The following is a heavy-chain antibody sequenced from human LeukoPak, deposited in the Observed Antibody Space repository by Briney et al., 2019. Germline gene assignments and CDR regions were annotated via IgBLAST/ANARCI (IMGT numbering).Heavy chain of an antibody. Sequence: ASVKVSRKASGYTFTSYGISWVRQAPGQGLEWMGWISAYNGNTNYAQKLQGRVTMTTDTSTSTAYMELRSLRSDDTAVYYCARYASSGYYPPYGMDVWGQGTTVTVSS. CDR3: ARYASSGYYPPYGMDV. CDR2: ISAYNGNT. CDR1: GYTFTSYG. D-gene: IGHD3-22*01. V-gene: IGHV1-18*01. J-gene: IGHJ6*02.